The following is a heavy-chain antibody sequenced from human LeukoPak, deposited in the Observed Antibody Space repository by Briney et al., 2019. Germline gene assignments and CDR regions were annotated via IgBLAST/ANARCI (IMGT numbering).Heavy chain of an antibody. Sequence: SETLSLTCAVYGGSFSGYYWSWIRQPPGKGLEWIGEINRSGSTNYNPSLKSRVTISVDTSKNQFSLKLSSVTAADTAVYYCARRYSSSWYGPRPNWFDPWGQGTLVTVSS. D-gene: IGHD6-13*01. CDR2: INRSGST. V-gene: IGHV4-34*01. CDR1: GGSFSGYY. CDR3: ARRYSSSWYGPRPNWFDP. J-gene: IGHJ5*02.